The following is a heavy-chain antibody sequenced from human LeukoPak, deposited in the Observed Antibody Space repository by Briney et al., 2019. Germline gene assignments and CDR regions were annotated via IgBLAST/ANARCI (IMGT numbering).Heavy chain of an antibody. V-gene: IGHV4-59*01. CDR2: IYYSGST. Sequence: SETLSLTCTVSGGSISSYYWSWIRQPPGKGLEWIGYIYYSGSTNYNPSLKSRVTISVDTSKNQFSLKLSSVTAADTAVYYCARGLDLDCDPYYFDYWGQGTLVTVSS. CDR3: ARGLDLDCDPYYFDY. CDR1: GGSISSYY. D-gene: IGHD2-21*02. J-gene: IGHJ4*02.